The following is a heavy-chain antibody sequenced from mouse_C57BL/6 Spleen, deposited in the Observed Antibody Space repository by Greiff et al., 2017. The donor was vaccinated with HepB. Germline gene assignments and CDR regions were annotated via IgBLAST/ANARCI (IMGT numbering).Heavy chain of an antibody. J-gene: IGHJ3*01. CDR3: AGHGNYDGFAY. CDR2: ISSGGSYT. CDR1: GFTFSSYG. V-gene: IGHV5-6*01. D-gene: IGHD2-4*01. Sequence: DVQLVESGGDLVKPGGSLKLSCAASGFTFSSYGMSWVRQTPDKRLEWVATISSGGSYTYYPDSVKGRFTISKDKAKNTLYLQMSRLKSEDTAVYYCAGHGNYDGFAYWGQGTLVTVSA.